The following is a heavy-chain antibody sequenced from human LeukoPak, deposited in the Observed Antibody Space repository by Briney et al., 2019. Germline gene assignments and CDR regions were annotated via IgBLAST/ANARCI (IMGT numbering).Heavy chain of an antibody. CDR2: ISAYNGNT. J-gene: IGHJ4*02. CDR3: ARAKAAGTSWSDY. V-gene: IGHV1-18*01. D-gene: IGHD6-13*01. CDR1: GYSFTSYG. Sequence: GESLKISCKASGYSFTSYGISWVRQAPGQGLEWMGWISAYNGNTNYAQKLQGRVTMTTDTSTSTAFMELRSLRSDDTAVYYCARAKAAGTSWSDYWGQGTLVTVSS.